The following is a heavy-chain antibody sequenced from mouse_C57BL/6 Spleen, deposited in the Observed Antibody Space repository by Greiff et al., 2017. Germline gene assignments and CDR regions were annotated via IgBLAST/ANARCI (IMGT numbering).Heavy chain of an antibody. CDR1: GYTFTSYW. CDR3: ARGLPRDYAMDY. CDR2: IDPSDSYT. J-gene: IGHJ4*01. Sequence: VQLQQPGAELVKPGASVKLSCKASGYTFTSYWMQWVKQRPGQGLEWIGEIDPSDSYTNYNQKFKGKATLTVDTSSSTAYMQLSSLTSEDSAVYYCARGLPRDYAMDYWGQGTSVTVSS. D-gene: IGHD2-4*01. V-gene: IGHV1-50*01.